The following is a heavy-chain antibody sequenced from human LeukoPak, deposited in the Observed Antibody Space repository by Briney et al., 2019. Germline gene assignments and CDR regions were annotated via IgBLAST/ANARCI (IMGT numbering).Heavy chain of an antibody. D-gene: IGHD2-2*01. CDR3: AKTTIGYCSSTSCYYSPLDY. V-gene: IGHV3-30*02. Sequence: XGSNKYYPDSVKGRFTISRDNSKNTLYLQMNSLRAEDTAVYYCAKTTIGYCSSTSCYYSPLDYWGQGTLVTVSS. CDR2: XGSNK. J-gene: IGHJ4*02.